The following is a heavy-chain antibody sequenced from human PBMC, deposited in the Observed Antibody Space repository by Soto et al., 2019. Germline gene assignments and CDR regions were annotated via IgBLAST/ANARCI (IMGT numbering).Heavy chain of an antibody. CDR1: GGSISSCGYY. V-gene: IGHV4-31*03. CDR3: ATRSGYSSGWYLGY. Sequence: PSETLSLTCTVSGGSISSCGYYWSWIRQHPGKGLEWIGYIYYSGSTYYNPSLKSRVTISVDTSKNQFSLKLSSVTAADTAVYYCATRSGYSSGWYLGYWGQGTLVTVSS. CDR2: IYYSGST. J-gene: IGHJ4*02. D-gene: IGHD6-19*01.